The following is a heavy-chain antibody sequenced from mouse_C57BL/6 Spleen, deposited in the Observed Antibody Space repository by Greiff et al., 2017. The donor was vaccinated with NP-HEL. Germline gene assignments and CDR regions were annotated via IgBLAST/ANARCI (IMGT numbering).Heavy chain of an antibody. D-gene: IGHD2-4*01. J-gene: IGHJ4*01. CDR1: GYTFTDYY. V-gene: IGHV1-26*01. Sequence: VQLQQSGPELVKPGASVKISCKASGYTFTDYYMNWVKQSHGKSLEWIGDINPNNGGTSYNQKFKGKATLTVDKSSSTAYMELRSLTSEDSAVYYCAVPTDYEYDVEYAMDYWGQGTSVTVSS. CDR2: INPNNGGT. CDR3: AVPTDYEYDVEYAMDY.